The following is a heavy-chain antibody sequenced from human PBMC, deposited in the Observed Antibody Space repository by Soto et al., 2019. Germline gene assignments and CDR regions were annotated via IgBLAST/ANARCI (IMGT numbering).Heavy chain of an antibody. D-gene: IGHD4-17*01. Sequence: PSETLSLTCTVSGGSISSSSYYWGWIRQPPGKGLEWIGSIYYSGSTYYNPSLKSRVTISVDTSKNQFSLKLSSVTAADTAVYYCAKTVTTRTYYYYYGMDVWGQGTMVTVSS. V-gene: IGHV4-39*01. CDR1: GGSISSSSYY. CDR2: IYYSGST. J-gene: IGHJ6*02. CDR3: AKTVTTRTYYYYYGMDV.